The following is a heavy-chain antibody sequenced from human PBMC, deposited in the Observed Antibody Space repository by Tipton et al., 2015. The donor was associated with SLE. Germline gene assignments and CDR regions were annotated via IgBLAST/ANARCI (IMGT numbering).Heavy chain of an antibody. CDR1: GDSISSGGYY. V-gene: IGHV4-31*03. D-gene: IGHD3-22*01. Sequence: TLSLTCTVSGDSISSGGYYWSWIRQHPGKGLEWIGYIYYNGDTYYHPSLKSRLAMSLDTSNNQLSLEMSSVTVADTAVYYCARGRLLEEYFDFWGRGILVPVSS. CDR2: IYYNGDT. CDR3: ARGRLLEEYFDF. J-gene: IGHJ4*02.